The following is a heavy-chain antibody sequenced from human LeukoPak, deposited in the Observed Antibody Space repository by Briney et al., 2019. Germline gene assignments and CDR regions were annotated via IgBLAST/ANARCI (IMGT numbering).Heavy chain of an antibody. CDR2: IKQDGSEK. V-gene: IGHV3-7*01. D-gene: IGHD3-3*01. Sequence: PGGSLRLSCAASGFTSSSYWMGWVRQAPGQGLEWVANIKQDGSEKYYVDSVKGGFTISRDNAKNSLYLQMNSLRAEDTAVYYCASWHSATILNWGQGTLVTVSS. J-gene: IGHJ4*02. CDR1: GFTSSSYW. CDR3: ASWHSATILN.